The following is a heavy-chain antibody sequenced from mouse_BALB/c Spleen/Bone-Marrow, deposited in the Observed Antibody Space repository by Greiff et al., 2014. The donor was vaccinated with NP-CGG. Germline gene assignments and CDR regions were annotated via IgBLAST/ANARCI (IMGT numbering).Heavy chain of an antibody. CDR3: APYYYGSSQFAY. V-gene: IGHV14-3*02. CDR1: GFNIKDTY. Sequence: DVLLVESGAELVKPGASVKLSCTASGFNIKDTYMHWVKQRPEQGLEWIGRIDPANGNTKYDPKFQGKATITADTSSNTAYLQLISLTSEDTAVYYCAPYYYGSSQFAYWGQGTLVTVSA. CDR2: IDPANGNT. J-gene: IGHJ3*01. D-gene: IGHD1-1*01.